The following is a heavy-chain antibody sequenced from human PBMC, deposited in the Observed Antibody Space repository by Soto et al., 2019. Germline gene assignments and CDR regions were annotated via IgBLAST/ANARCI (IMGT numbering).Heavy chain of an antibody. V-gene: IGHV4-39*01. CDR2: IYYSGST. Sequence: SEPLSLTCTVSGGSISSSSYYWGWIRQPPGKGLEWIGSIYYSGSTYYNPSLKSRVTIPVDTSKNQFSLKLSSVTAADTAVYFCAGFVVPASRNSDFDYWGQGTLVTSPQ. CDR3: AGFVVPASRNSDFDY. CDR1: GGSISSSSYY. J-gene: IGHJ4*02. D-gene: IGHD2-15*01.